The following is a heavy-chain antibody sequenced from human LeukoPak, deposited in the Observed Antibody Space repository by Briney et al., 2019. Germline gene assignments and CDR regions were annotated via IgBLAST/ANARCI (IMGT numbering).Heavy chain of an antibody. J-gene: IGHJ4*02. CDR3: ARVNYYDSFSWSAGGPYYFDY. CDR1: GYTFTSYG. V-gene: IGHV1-18*01. CDR2: ISAYNGNT. D-gene: IGHD3-22*01. Sequence: ASVKVSCKASGYTFTSYGISWVRQAPGQGLDWMGWISAYNGNTNYAQKLQGRVTMTTDTSTSTAYMELRSLRSDDTAVYYCARVNYYDSFSWSAGGPYYFDYWGQGTLVTVSS.